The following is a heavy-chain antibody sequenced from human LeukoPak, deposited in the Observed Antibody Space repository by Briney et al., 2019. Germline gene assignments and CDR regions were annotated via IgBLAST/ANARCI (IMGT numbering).Heavy chain of an antibody. V-gene: IGHV3-11*01. CDR3: ARVVVATSPDYGDYGEYYFDY. Sequence: GGSLRLSCAASGFTFSDYYMSWIRQAPGKGLEWVSYISSSGSTIYYADSVKGRFTISRDNAKNSLYLQMNSLRAEDTAVYYCARVVVATSPDYGDYGEYYFDYWGQGTLVTVSS. CDR2: ISSSGSTI. J-gene: IGHJ4*02. CDR1: GFTFSDYY. D-gene: IGHD4-17*01.